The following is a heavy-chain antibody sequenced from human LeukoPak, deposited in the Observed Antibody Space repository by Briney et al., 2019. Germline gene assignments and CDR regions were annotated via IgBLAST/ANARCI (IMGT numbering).Heavy chain of an antibody. CDR1: GGTFSSYA. CDR3: ARDRERHVTWGSGSPLDI. D-gene: IGHD5-12*01. Sequence: SVKVSCKASGGTFSSYAISWVRQAPGQGLEWMGGIIPIFGTANYAQKFHGKVTITTDESPSTAYMELSSLRSEDTVVYYCARDRERHVTWGSGSPLDIWGQGTMVTVSS. V-gene: IGHV1-69*05. CDR2: IIPIFGTA. J-gene: IGHJ3*02.